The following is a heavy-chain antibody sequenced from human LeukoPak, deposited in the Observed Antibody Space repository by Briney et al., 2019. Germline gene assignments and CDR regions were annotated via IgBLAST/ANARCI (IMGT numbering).Heavy chain of an antibody. V-gene: IGHV3-23*01. CDR2: ISGSGGST. CDR3: AKRSLAAKYNWFDP. D-gene: IGHD6-6*01. Sequence: PGGSLRLSCAASGFTFSSYAMSWVRQAPGKGLEWVSAISGSGGSTYYADSVKGRFTISRDNSKNTLFLQMNSLTDEDTAVYYCAKRSLAAKYNWFDPWGQGTLVTVSS. J-gene: IGHJ5*02. CDR1: GFTFSSYA.